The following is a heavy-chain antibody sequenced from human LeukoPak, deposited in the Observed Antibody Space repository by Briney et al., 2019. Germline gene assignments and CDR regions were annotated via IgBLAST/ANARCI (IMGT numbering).Heavy chain of an antibody. CDR1: GGSISSYY. J-gene: IGHJ6*03. CDR2: IYYSGST. V-gene: IGHV4-59*01. D-gene: IGHD3-3*01. CDR3: AREGTIFGVVTPYYYMDV. Sequence: PSVTLSLTCTVSGGSISSYYWSWIRQPPGKGLEWIGYIYYSGSTNYNPSLKSRVTISVDTSKNQFSLKLSSVTAADTAVYYCAREGTIFGVVTPYYYMDVWGKGTTVTVSS.